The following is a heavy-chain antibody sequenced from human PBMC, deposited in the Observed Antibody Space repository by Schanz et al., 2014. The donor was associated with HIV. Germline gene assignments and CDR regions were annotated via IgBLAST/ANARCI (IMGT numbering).Heavy chain of an antibody. J-gene: IGHJ1*01. V-gene: IGHV3-23*04. CDR1: GFAFNSYA. Sequence: VQLVESGGGVVQPGRSLRLSCAASGFAFNSYAMSWVRQAPGKGLECVSVISGSGTTAYYADSVKGRFTISRDNSKNTLSLQMNSLRAEDTALYYCAKRGPYTGRYEYFQQWGQGTLVTVSS. CDR3: AKRGPYTGRYEYFQQ. CDR2: ISGSGTTA. D-gene: IGHD1-26*01.